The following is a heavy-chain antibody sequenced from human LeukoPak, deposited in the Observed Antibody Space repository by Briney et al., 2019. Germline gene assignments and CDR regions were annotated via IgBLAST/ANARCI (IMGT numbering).Heavy chain of an antibody. J-gene: IGHJ4*02. V-gene: IGHV3-30-3*01. Sequence: PGGSLRLSCVASGFSFSAYAMHWVRQAPGKGLQWVTFISYDGSSQYYADSVKGRFTISRDNSNNTLFLQMTSLRPEDTAIYYCTRDREPYDVLTGLLYWGQGALVTVSS. CDR2: ISYDGSSQ. D-gene: IGHD3-9*01. CDR3: TRDREPYDVLTGLLY. CDR1: GFSFSAYA.